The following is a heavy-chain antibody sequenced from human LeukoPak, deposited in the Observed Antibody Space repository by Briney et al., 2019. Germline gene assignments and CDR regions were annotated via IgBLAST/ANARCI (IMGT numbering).Heavy chain of an antibody. CDR1: GFTFSNYA. D-gene: IGHD2-2*01. J-gene: IGHJ5*02. CDR2: ISDGGAAT. Sequence: GGSLRLSCAASGFTFSNYAMTWVRQAPGKGLEWVSTISDGGAATYYADSVKGRFTISRDNSKTTLSLQMNSLRAEDTAVYYCAKALNVLVPSTSRWFDPWGQGTLVTVSS. V-gene: IGHV3-23*01. CDR3: AKALNVLVPSTSRWFDP.